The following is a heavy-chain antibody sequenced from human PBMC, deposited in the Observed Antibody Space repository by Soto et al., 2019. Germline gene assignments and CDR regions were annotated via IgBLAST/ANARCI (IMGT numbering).Heavy chain of an antibody. V-gene: IGHV3-73*02. Sequence: EVQLVESGGGLVQPGGSLKLSCAASGFTFSGSTMHWVRQASGKGLEWVGRIGSKPNSYATAYAASVKGRFTISRDDSKNTAYLQMNSLKSEDTAVYYCASGAGAGTLPGYWGQGTLVTVSS. D-gene: IGHD6-19*01. CDR3: ASGAGAGTLPGY. J-gene: IGHJ4*02. CDR1: GFTFSGST. CDR2: IGSKPNSYAT.